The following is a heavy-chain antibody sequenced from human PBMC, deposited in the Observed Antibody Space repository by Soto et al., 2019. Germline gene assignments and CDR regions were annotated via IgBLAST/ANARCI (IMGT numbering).Heavy chain of an antibody. Sequence: QVQLQESGPGLVKPSQTLSLTCTVSGASVSRGDYYWSWIRQPPGKGLEWIGYIYYSENTYYSPSLKSRVTISVDTSKNQFSLKLTSVTVADTAVYFCARDRSGGSWFDHWGQGILVTVSS. CDR2: IYYSENT. CDR1: GASVSRGDYY. CDR3: ARDRSGGSWFDH. D-gene: IGHD2-15*01. J-gene: IGHJ5*02. V-gene: IGHV4-30-4*01.